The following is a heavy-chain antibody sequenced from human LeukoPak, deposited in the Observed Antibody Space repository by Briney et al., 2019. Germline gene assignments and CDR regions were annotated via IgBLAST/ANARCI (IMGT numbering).Heavy chain of an antibody. Sequence: ASETLSLTCTVSGGSISSGGYYWSWIRQPPGKGLEWIGYIYHSGSTYYNPSLKSRVTISVDKSKNLLTLRLSSVTAADTAMYYCARVIGSSGWYGEWGIDYWGQGTLVTVSS. CDR2: IYHSGST. J-gene: IGHJ4*02. CDR3: ARVIGSSGWYGEWGIDY. D-gene: IGHD6-19*01. V-gene: IGHV4-30-2*01. CDR1: GGSISSGGYY.